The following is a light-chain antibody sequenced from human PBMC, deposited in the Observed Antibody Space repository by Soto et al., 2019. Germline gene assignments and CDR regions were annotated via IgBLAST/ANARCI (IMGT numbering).Light chain of an antibody. Sequence: DIQMTQSPSTLSASVGDRVTITCRASQSVGYWLAWYQQKPGKAPKLLIYAASTVQSGVPSRFSGSGSGTDFTLTISSLQPEDVATYYCQKYNSAPRTFGQGTKVDIK. J-gene: IGKJ1*01. V-gene: IGKV1-27*01. CDR1: QSVGYW. CDR2: AAS. CDR3: QKYNSAPRT.